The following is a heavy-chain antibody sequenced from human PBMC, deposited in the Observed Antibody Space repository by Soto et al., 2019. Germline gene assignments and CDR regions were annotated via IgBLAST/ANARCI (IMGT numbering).Heavy chain of an antibody. CDR3: AIDRSRSRWPQAAFDH. J-gene: IGHJ4*02. V-gene: IGHV3-33*01. CDR2: IWYGGSNK. CDR1: GFTFSDYG. Sequence: QVQLVESGGGVVQPGRSLRLSCAASGFTFSDYGVHWVRQAPGKGLEWVAAIWYGGSNKQYADSVKGRFTISRDNSMNTLYLQMNSLRVEDTAIYYCAIDRSRSRWPQAAFDHWGQGTLVTVSS. D-gene: IGHD2-15*01.